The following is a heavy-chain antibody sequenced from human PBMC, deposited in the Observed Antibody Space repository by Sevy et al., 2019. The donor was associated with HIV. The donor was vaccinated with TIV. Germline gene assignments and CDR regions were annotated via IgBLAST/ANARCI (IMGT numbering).Heavy chain of an antibody. D-gene: IGHD2-15*01. J-gene: IGHJ6*02. CDR3: AGERRLSGGNDYYYYYGMDV. V-gene: IGHV1-69*13. Sequence: ASVKVSCKASGGTFSSDAISWVRQAPGQGLEWMGGIIPMFGTANYAQKFQRRVRITGDESTGTAYMILCSLRSEDTAVYYCAGERRLSGGNDYYYYYGMDVWGQGTTVTVSS. CDR2: IIPMFGTA. CDR1: GGTFSSDA.